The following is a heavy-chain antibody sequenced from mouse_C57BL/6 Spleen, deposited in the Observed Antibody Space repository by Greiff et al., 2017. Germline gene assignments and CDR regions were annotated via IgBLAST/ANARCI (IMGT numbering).Heavy chain of an antibody. V-gene: IGHV1-9*01. J-gene: IGHJ1*03. D-gene: IGHD2-5*01. CDR2: ILPGSGST. Sequence: QVQLQQSGAELMKPGASVKLSCKATGYTFTGYWIEWVKQRPGHGLEWIGEILPGSGSTNYNEKFKGKATFTADTSSNTAYMQLSSLTTEDSAIXCGASRGYSIYRYFDVGGTGTTVTVSA. CDR3: ASRGYSIYRYFDV. CDR1: GYTFTGYW.